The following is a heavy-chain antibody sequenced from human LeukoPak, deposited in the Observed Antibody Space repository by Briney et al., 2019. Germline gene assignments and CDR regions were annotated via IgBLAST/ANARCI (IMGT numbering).Heavy chain of an antibody. CDR2: IYYSGST. CDR1: GGSFSSYY. D-gene: IGHD5/OR15-5a*01. J-gene: IGHJ4*02. Sequence: PSETLSLTCAVYGGSFSSYYWGWIRQPPGKGLEWIGSIYYSGSTYYNPSLKSRVTISVDTSKNQFSLKLSSVTAADTAVYYCARAPPFGFYSVLFDYWGQGTLVTVSS. CDR3: ARAPPFGFYSVLFDY. V-gene: IGHV4-39*07.